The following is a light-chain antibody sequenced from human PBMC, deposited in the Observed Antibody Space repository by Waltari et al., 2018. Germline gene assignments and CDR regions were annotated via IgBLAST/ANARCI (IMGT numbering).Light chain of an antibody. CDR3: CSYSVSNTAL. J-gene: IGLJ2*01. V-gene: IGLV2-11*01. CDR2: EVS. Sequence: QATLTQPRSVSGSPGQSVTIPCTGTSSDIGGYNFVSWYQQHPGTAPKLMIFEVSKRPSGVSDRFFGYKSGNTASLTISGLQAEDEADYFCCSYSVSNTALFGGGTRLTVL. CDR1: SSDIGGYNF.